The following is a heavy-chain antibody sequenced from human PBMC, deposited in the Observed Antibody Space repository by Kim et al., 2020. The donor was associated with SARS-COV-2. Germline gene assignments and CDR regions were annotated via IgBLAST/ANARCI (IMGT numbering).Heavy chain of an antibody. D-gene: IGHD3-10*01. CDR2: ISHGGSA. Sequence: SETLSLTCAVSGGSFSGHYWSWIRQPPGKGLEWIGQISHGGSASYNPSLKSRVTISADTSKNQFSLNLSSVTAADTAMYYCVSGYFMDVWGKGTAVTVSS. V-gene: IGHV4-34*01. CDR3: VSGYFMDV. J-gene: IGHJ6*03. CDR1: GGSFSGHY.